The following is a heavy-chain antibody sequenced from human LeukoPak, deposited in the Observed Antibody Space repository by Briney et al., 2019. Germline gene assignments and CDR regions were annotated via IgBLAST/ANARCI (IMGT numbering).Heavy chain of an antibody. CDR3: ARGDGDGYNFGY. CDR2: INPDSGGT. CDR1: GYTFTGYY. V-gene: IGHV1-2*02. Sequence: ASVKVSCKASGYTFTGYYMHWVRQAPGQGLEWMGWINPDSGGTNYAQKFQGRVTMTRDTSISTAYMELSRLRSDDTAVYYCARGDGDGYNFGYWGQGTLVTVSS. J-gene: IGHJ4*02. D-gene: IGHD5-24*01.